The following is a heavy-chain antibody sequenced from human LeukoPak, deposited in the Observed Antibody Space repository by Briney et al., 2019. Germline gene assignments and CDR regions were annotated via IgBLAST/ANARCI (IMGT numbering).Heavy chain of an antibody. CDR1: GGSISSGGYY. CDR2: IYHSGST. D-gene: IGHD6-6*01. Sequence: SETLSLTCTVSGGSISSGGYYWSWIRQPPGKGLEWIGYIYHSGSTYYNPPLKSRVTISVDRSKNQFSLKLSSVTAADTAVYYCARDKIGSSSSVDWGQGTLVTVSS. V-gene: IGHV4-30-2*01. CDR3: ARDKIGSSSSVD. J-gene: IGHJ4*02.